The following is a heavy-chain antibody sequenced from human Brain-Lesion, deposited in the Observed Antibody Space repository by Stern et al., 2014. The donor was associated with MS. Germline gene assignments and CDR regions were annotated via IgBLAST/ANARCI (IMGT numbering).Heavy chain of an antibody. CDR2: IWLGDSDP. V-gene: IGHV5-51*01. J-gene: IGHJ4*02. CDR3: ARRGDSSSSGFDY. CDR1: GYRFTSNW. D-gene: IGHD6-6*01. Sequence: VQLEESGAEVKKPGESLKISCKGSGYRFTSNWSGGVRQKPGKGREGMGLIWLGDSDPRFSPSFQVPVAIPADKSIRTAYLQWSSLQASDTAMYYCARRGDSSSSGFDYWGQGTLVIVSS.